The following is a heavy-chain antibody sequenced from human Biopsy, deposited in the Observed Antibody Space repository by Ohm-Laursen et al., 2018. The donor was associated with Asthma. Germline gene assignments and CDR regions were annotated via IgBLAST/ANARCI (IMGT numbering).Heavy chain of an antibody. V-gene: IGHV4-39*01. J-gene: IGHJ4*02. CDR2: MYHSGSP. D-gene: IGHD3-22*01. Sequence: SDTPSLTCSVSGGSITSSSYYWGWIRQPPGKGMEWIGSMYHSGSPYYHPSLKSRATISVDTSKNQLSLKMSSVTAADTAVYFCVRHQYSSSWSTFDYWGQGALVTVSS. CDR3: VRHQYSSSWSTFDY. CDR1: GGSITSSSYY.